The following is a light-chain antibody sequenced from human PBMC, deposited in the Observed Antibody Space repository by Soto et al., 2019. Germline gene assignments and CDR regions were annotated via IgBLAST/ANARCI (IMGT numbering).Light chain of an antibody. CDR3: QQYNSYPWT. J-gene: IGKJ1*01. CDR2: DAS. Sequence: DVQLNLNTSTLSASLGDRVTITCRASQSISSWLAWYQQKPGKAPKLLIYDASSLESGVPSRFSGSGSGTEFTLTISSLQPDDFATYYCQQYNSYPWTFGQGTEVDIK. V-gene: IGKV1-5*01. CDR1: QSISSW.